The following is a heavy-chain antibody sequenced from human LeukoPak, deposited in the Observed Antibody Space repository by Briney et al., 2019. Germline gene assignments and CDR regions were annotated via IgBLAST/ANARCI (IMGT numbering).Heavy chain of an antibody. Sequence: GGSLRLSCAASGFTFSSYEMNWVRQAPGKGLEWVSYISSSGSTIYYADSVKGRFTISRDNAENSLHLQMNSLRAEDTAVYYCARWVGDGYNFDYWGQGTLVTVSS. CDR1: GFTFSSYE. CDR2: ISSSGSTI. CDR3: ARWVGDGYNFDY. D-gene: IGHD5-24*01. V-gene: IGHV3-48*03. J-gene: IGHJ4*02.